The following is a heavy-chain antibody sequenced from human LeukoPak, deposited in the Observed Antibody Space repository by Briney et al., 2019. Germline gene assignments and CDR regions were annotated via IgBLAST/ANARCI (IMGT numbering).Heavy chain of an antibody. D-gene: IGHD5-12*01. Sequence: GATVKVPFKASGYTFTIYYMHWVRQAPGQGLEYMGWINLNNGGTKYAPKFQGRVTMTRDTSISTAYMGLSRLRSDDTAVYYCARIDYIIVAGTPPYFDSWGQGTLVTVSS. J-gene: IGHJ4*02. V-gene: IGHV1-2*02. CDR1: GYTFTIYY. CDR3: ARIDYIIVAGTPPYFDS. CDR2: INLNNGGT.